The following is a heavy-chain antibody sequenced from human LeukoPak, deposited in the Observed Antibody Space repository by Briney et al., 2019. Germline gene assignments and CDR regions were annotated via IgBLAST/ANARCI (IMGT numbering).Heavy chain of an antibody. V-gene: IGHV4-34*01. CDR2: INHSGST. D-gene: IGHD5-18*01. J-gene: IGHJ4*02. CDR1: GGSFSGYY. Sequence: SETLSLTCAVYGGSFSGYYWSWIRQPPGKGLEWIGEINHSGSTNYNPSLKSRVTISVDTSKNQFSLKLSSVTAADTAVYYCARLDRGYSYGYYFDYWGQGTLVTVSS. CDR3: ARLDRGYSYGYYFDY.